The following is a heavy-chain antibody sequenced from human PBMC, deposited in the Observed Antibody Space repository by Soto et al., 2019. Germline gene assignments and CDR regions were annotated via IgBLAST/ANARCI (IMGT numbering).Heavy chain of an antibody. Sequence: SETLSLTCAVYGGSFSGYYWSWIRQPPGKGLEWIGEINHSGSTNYNPSLKSRVTISVDTSKNQFSLKLSSVTAADTAVYYCARGRPVPYDYFWGSYRFYIRFDPWGQGTLVTVSS. CDR1: GGSFSGYY. CDR2: INHSGST. V-gene: IGHV4-34*01. CDR3: ARGRPVPYDYFWGSYRFYIRFDP. D-gene: IGHD3-16*02. J-gene: IGHJ5*02.